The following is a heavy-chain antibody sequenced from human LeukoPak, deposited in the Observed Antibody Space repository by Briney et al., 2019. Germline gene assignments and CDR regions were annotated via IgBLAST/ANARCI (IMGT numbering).Heavy chain of an antibody. J-gene: IGHJ5*02. V-gene: IGHV3-7*05. D-gene: IGHD4-17*01. CDR2: IKQDRSEK. Sequence: GGSLRLSCAASGFTFSSYWVSWVRQAPGKGLEWVANIKQDRSEKYYVDSVKGRFTISRDNAKNSLYLQMNSLRAEDTAVYYCARDQGRTTVTNWFDPWGQGTLVTVSS. CDR1: GFTFSSYW. CDR3: ARDQGRTTVTNWFDP.